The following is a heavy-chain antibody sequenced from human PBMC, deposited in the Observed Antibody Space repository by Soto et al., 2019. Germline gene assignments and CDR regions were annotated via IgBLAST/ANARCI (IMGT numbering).Heavy chain of an antibody. V-gene: IGHV4-4*02. D-gene: IGHD3-10*01. Sequence: SETLSLTCAVSGGSISSSNWWSWVRQPPGKGLEWIGEIYHSGSTNYNPSLKSRVTISVDKSKNQFSLKLSSVAAADTAVYYCATFPAGSDYYYGMDVWGQGTTVTVSS. CDR2: IYHSGST. CDR1: GGSISSSNW. CDR3: ATFPAGSDYYYGMDV. J-gene: IGHJ6*02.